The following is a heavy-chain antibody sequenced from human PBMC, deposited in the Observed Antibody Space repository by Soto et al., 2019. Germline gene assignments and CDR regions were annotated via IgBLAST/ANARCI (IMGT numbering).Heavy chain of an antibody. CDR1: GFTFSSYA. J-gene: IGHJ6*02. D-gene: IGHD2-2*03. Sequence: GGSLRLSCAASGFTFSSYAIIWVRQAPGKGLEWVSAISGSGGSTYYADSVKGRFTISRDNPKNTLYLQMNSLRAQDTAVYYCAKDRYGYCSSTSCHYGMDVWGQGTTVTVSS. V-gene: IGHV3-23*01. CDR3: AKDRYGYCSSTSCHYGMDV. CDR2: ISGSGGST.